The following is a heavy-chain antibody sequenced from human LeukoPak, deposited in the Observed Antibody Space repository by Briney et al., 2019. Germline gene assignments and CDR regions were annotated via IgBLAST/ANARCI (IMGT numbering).Heavy chain of an antibody. CDR3: ARAAVRGVFDY. CDR2: ISSSSSTI. V-gene: IGHV3-48*01. CDR1: GFTFSSYS. J-gene: IGHJ4*02. D-gene: IGHD3-10*01. Sequence: PGGFLRLSCAASGFTFSSYSMNWVRQAPGKGLEWVSYISSSSSTIYYADSVKGRFTISRDNAKNSLYLQMNSLRAEDTAVYYCARAAVRGVFDYWGQGTLVTVSS.